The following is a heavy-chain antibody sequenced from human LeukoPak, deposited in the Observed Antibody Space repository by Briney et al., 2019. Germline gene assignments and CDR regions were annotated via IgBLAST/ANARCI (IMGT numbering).Heavy chain of an antibody. D-gene: IGHD6-19*01. J-gene: IGHJ4*02. CDR3: ARASGYSSGWYYFDY. CDR1: GFTFSDYY. V-gene: IGHV3-11*04. Sequence: GGSLRLSCAASGFTFSDYYMSWIRQAPGKGLEWVSYISSSGSTIYYADSVKGQFTISRDNAKNTLYLQMNSLRAEDTAVYYCARASGYSSGWYYFDYWGQGTLVTVSS. CDR2: ISSSGSTI.